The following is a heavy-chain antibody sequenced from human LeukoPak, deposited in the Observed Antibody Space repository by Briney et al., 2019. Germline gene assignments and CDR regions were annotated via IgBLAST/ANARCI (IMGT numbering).Heavy chain of an antibody. CDR3: AKDDDWLRFEH. J-gene: IGHJ4*02. CDR2: IQYDGSNK. D-gene: IGHD5-12*01. CDR1: GFTFSTYG. V-gene: IGHV3-30*02. Sequence: GGSLRLSCAASGFTFSTYGMHWVRQAPGKGLEWVTFIQYDGSNKYDADSVKGRFTISRDNSNHMLYLQMNSLIAEDTAIYYCAKDDDWLRFEHWGRGTPVSVSS.